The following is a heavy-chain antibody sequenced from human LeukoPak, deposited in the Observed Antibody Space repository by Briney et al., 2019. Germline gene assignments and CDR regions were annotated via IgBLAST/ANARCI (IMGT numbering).Heavy chain of an antibody. CDR1: GYSFTNYW. D-gene: IGHD3-10*01. CDR3: ARPARFGEFHFDY. V-gene: IGHV5-51*01. J-gene: IGHJ4*02. Sequence: GESLKISCKGSGYSFTNYWIGWVRQMPGKGLKWMGIIYPGDSDARYSPSFQGQVTISADKSISTAYLQWSSLKASDTAMYYCARPARFGEFHFDYWGQGTLVTVSS. CDR2: IYPGDSDA.